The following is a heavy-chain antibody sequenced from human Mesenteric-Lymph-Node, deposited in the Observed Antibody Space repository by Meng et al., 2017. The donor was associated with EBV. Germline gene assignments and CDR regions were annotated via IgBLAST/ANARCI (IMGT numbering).Heavy chain of an antibody. CDR1: DGSVSSGSYY. CDR3: ARLDRWELLRGLVY. V-gene: IGHV4-61*01. J-gene: IGHJ4*02. D-gene: IGHD1-26*01. CDR2: IYYSGST. Sequence: QVQQRESGPGLVKHSQTLSLTCTVSDGSVSSGSYYWSWIRQSPGKGLEWIGYIYYSGSTNYNPSLKSRVTISVDTSKNQFSLKLSSVTAADTAVYYCARLDRWELLRGLVYWGQGTLVTVSS.